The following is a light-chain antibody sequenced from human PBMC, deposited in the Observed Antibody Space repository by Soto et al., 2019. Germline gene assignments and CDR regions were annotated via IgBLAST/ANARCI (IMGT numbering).Light chain of an antibody. CDR3: QQSYGPPT. Sequence: DIQMTQSPSTLSASVGDRVPITCRASQSIKSWLAWYQQKPGKAPNLLIYEASSLESGVPSRFGGSGSGTEFTLTIRSLKPEEFATYYCQQSYGPPTFGPGTKGEIK. CDR1: QSIKSW. J-gene: IGKJ3*01. V-gene: IGKV1-5*03. CDR2: EAS.